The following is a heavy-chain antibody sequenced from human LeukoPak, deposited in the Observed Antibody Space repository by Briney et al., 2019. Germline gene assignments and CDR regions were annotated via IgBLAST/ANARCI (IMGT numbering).Heavy chain of an antibody. J-gene: IGHJ2*01. D-gene: IGHD3-22*01. V-gene: IGHV1-46*01. CDR1: GYTFTSYY. CDR3: ARGPHEGYYDSSGYSRRTVHEERVRDWYFDL. Sequence: GASVKVSCKASGYTFTSYYMHWVRQAPGQGLEWMGIINPSGGSTSYAQKFQGRVTMTRDTSTSTVYMELSSLRSEDTAVYYCARGPHEGYYDSSGYSRRTVHEERVRDWYFDLWGRGTLVTVSS. CDR2: INPSGGST.